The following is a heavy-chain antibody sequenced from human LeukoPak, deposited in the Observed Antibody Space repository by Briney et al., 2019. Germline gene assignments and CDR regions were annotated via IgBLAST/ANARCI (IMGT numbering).Heavy chain of an antibody. CDR2: IKSKTDRGTT. D-gene: IGHD2-21*02. CDR1: GFTFNHAW. J-gene: IGHJ3*02. Sequence: GGALRLSCAASGFTFNHAWMSWVRQAPGKGLGWVGRIKSKTDRGTTDYAAPVKGRFTISRDNAKNSLYLEMNNLRAEDTAVYYCARGGMTAIRSDAFDIWGQGTKVTVSS. CDR3: ARGGMTAIRSDAFDI. V-gene: IGHV3-15*01.